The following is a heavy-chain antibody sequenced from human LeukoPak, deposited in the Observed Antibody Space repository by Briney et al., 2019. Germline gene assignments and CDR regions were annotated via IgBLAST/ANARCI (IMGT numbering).Heavy chain of an antibody. CDR1: VDSFSLNNDA. J-gene: IGHJ3*02. V-gene: IGHV6-1*01. D-gene: IGHD5-12*01. Sequence: SQTLSLTYAISVDSFSLNNDAGPWIRQSPSRGLEWLGRTYYRSKWYNDYAVSVKGRVTNKPDTSKNNFSLQLNSVAPEDRAVYIGAREDRLSFDIWGQGTMVTVSS. CDR3: AREDRLSFDI. CDR2: TYYRSKWYN.